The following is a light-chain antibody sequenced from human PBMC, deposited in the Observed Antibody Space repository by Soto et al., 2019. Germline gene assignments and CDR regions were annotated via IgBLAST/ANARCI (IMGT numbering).Light chain of an antibody. J-gene: IGLJ1*01. CDR3: SSYTNINTRACV. V-gene: IGLV2-14*01. Sequence: QSVLTQPASVSGSPGQSITISCTGTSGDIGSYNRVSWYQQHPGKAPKLIIYEVTDRPSGVSNRFSGSKSGNTASLTIAGLQAEDEAEYDCSSYTNINTRACVFGTGTKLPVL. CDR2: EVT. CDR1: SGDIGSYNR.